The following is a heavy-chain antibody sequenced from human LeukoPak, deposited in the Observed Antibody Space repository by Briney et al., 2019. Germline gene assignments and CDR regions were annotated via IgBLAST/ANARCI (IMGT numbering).Heavy chain of an antibody. CDR1: GGSISSYY. J-gene: IGHJ6*03. CDR2: IYYSGST. Sequence: SETLSLTCTVSGGSISSYYWSWIRQPPGKGLEWIGYIYYSGSTNYNPSLKSRVTISADTSKNQFSLKLSSVTAADTAVYYCARGLALTYYYYMDVWGKGTTVTVSS. CDR3: ARGLALTYYYYMDV. D-gene: IGHD2-8*01. V-gene: IGHV4-59*01.